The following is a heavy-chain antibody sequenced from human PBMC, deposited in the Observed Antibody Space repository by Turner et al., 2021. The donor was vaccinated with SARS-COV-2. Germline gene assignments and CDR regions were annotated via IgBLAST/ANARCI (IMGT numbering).Heavy chain of an antibody. V-gene: IGHV3-48*01. J-gene: IGHJ4*02. D-gene: IGHD3-16*01. Sequence: EVKLVESGGGLVHPGGTLRLPCEASGFTFSDSSMNWVRQAPGKGLEWISYISSSGDTIYYADSVKGRFTISRDHAKDSLNLQMNSLSAEDTAVYYCAKGRAPGDDYWGQGTLVTVSP. CDR2: ISSSGDTI. CDR3: AKGRAPGDDY. CDR1: GFTFSDSS.